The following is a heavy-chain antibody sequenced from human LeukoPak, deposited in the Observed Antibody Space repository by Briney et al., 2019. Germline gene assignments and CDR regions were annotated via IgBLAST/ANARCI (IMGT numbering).Heavy chain of an antibody. CDR2: IYYSGST. CDR3: ARHSAAAKYYSDY. CDR1: GGSISSYY. D-gene: IGHD6-13*01. V-gene: IGHV4-59*08. Sequence: SETLSLTCTVSGGSISSYYWSWIRQPPGKGLEWIGYIYYSGSTNYNPSLKSRVTISVDTSKNQFSLKLSSVTAADTAVYYCARHSAAAKYYSDYWGQGTLVTVSS. J-gene: IGHJ4*02.